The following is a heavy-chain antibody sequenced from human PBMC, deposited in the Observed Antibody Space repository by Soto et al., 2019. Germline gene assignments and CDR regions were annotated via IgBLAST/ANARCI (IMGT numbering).Heavy chain of an antibody. V-gene: IGHV4-34*01. J-gene: IGHJ4*02. Sequence: SETLSLTCAVYGGSFSGYYWSWIRQPPGKGLEWIGEVNHGGSTNYNPSLKSRVTMSLDTSKNQFSLKLTSGTAADTSVYYCARGPEYYYGGSGYVDYWGRGTLVTVSS. CDR3: ARGPEYYYGGSGYVDY. CDR2: VNHGGST. D-gene: IGHD3-22*01. CDR1: GGSFSGYY.